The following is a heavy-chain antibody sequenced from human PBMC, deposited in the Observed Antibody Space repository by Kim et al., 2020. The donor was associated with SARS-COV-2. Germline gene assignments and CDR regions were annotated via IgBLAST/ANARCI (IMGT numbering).Heavy chain of an antibody. J-gene: IGHJ4*02. CDR3: ASFFYGSGWGFER. Sequence: GGSLRLSCAVSGLTFSNYAMTWVRQAPGKGLEWVSVINESGGNTYYSDSVKGRLTISRDNAKDTLYLQMDSLTAEDTAVYYCASFFYGSGWGFERWGQGTLRTVS. D-gene: IGHD6-19*01. CDR2: INESGGNT. CDR1: GLTFSNYA. V-gene: IGHV3-23*01.